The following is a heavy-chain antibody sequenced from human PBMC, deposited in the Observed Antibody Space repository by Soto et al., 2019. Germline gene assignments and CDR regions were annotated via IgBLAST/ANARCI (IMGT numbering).Heavy chain of an antibody. V-gene: IGHV3-23*01. D-gene: IGHD3-22*01. Sequence: EVQLLESGGGLVQPGGSLRLSCAASGFTFSSYAMSWVRQAPGTGLEWVSAISGSGGSTYYADSVKGRFTISRDNSKNTLYLQMNSLRAEDTAVYYCAKDRRRITMRVVVITFDYWGQGTLVTVSS. CDR3: AKDRRRITMRVVVITFDY. J-gene: IGHJ4*02. CDR2: ISGSGGST. CDR1: GFTFSSYA.